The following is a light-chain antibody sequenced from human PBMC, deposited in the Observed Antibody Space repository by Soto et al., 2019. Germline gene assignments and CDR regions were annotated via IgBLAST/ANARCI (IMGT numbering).Light chain of an antibody. V-gene: IGKV1-39*01. CDR3: QQSYSAPRLT. Sequence: DIQMTQSPPSLSASVGDRVTITCRAGQRISSYVNWYQQKPGSAPNLLIYGASTLRSGVPVRFSGSGSGTDFTLTISSLQPEDFATYYCQQSYSAPRLTFGGGTRVEI. CDR2: GAS. CDR1: QRISSY. J-gene: IGKJ4*01.